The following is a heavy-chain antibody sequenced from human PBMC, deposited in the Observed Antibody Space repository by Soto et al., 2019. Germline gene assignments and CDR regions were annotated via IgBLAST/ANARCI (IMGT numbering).Heavy chain of an antibody. Sequence: GGSLRLSCAASGFTFSNAWMSWVRQAPGKGLEWVGRIKSKTDGGTTDYAAPVKGRFTISRDDSKNTLYLQMNSLKTEDTAVYYCTTWADLLSGNVDYWGQGTLVTVSS. CDR1: GFTFSNAW. J-gene: IGHJ4*02. CDR2: IKSKTDGGTT. CDR3: TTWADLLSGNVDY. V-gene: IGHV3-15*01. D-gene: IGHD1-26*01.